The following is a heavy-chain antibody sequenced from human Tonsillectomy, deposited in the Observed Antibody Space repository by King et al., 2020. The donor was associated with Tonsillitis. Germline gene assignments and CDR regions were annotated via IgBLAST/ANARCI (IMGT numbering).Heavy chain of an antibody. J-gene: IGHJ6*02. CDR3: ASVLFGESLPDYYYGMDV. CDR2: ISYDGNNK. V-gene: IGHV3-30-3*01. D-gene: IGHD3-10*01. Sequence: VQLVESGGGVVQPGRSLRLSCAASGFTFSSYAIHWVRQAPGKGLEWMSVISYDGNNKYYADSVKGRFTITRANSKNTRYLQMNSLSAEDTAVYYCASVLFGESLPDYYYGMDVWGQGTTVTVSS. CDR1: GFTFSSYA.